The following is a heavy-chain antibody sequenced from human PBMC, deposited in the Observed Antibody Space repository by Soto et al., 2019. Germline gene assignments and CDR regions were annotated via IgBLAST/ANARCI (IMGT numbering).Heavy chain of an antibody. CDR3: VRGMNPLF. V-gene: IGHV3-21*06. CDR1: GFTLRTYT. Sequence: GGSLRLSCAASGFTLRTYTMNWVRQAPGKGLEWVSSISISSSDRYYADSVRGRFTISRDNAKNALYLQMNSLRADDTAVYFCVRGMNPLFGGQGTLVTVS. CDR2: ISISSSDR. J-gene: IGHJ4*01.